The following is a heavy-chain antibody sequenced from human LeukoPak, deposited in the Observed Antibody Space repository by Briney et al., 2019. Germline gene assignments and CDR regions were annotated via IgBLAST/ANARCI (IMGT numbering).Heavy chain of an antibody. CDR2: IYTSGST. V-gene: IGHV4-61*02. J-gene: IGHJ5*02. Sequence: SETLSLTCTVSGGSISSGSYYWSWIRQPAGKGLEWIGRIYTSGSTNYNPSLKSRVTISVDTSKNQFSLKLSSVTAADTAVYYCARLAHDTVLMVYADPFDPWGQGTLVTVSS. CDR1: GGSISSGSYY. D-gene: IGHD2-8*01. CDR3: ARLAHDTVLMVYADPFDP.